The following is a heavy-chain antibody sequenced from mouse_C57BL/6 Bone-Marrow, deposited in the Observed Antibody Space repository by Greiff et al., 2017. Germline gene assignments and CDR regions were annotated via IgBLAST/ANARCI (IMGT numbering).Heavy chain of an antibody. CDR2: IHPNSGST. CDR3: ASPSDYARSGCGDFDV. J-gene: IGHJ1*03. CDR1: GYTFTSYW. Sequence: QVQLQQPGAELVKPGASVKLSCKASGYTFTSYWMHWVKQRPGQGLEWIGMIHPNSGSTNYHEKFKSKATLTVDKSSRTAYMQLSSLTSEDSAGYYCASPSDYARSGCGDFDVWGKGTTVTVSS. V-gene: IGHV1-64*01. D-gene: IGHD2-4*01.